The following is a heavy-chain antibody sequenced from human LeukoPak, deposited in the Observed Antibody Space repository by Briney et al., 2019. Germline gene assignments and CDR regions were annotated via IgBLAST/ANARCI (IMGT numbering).Heavy chain of an antibody. D-gene: IGHD3-10*01. CDR2: IYYSGST. V-gene: IGHV4-59*12. Sequence: SETLSLTCTVSGGSISSYYWSWIRQPPGKGLEWIGYIYYSGSTNYNPSLKSRVTISVDTSKNQFSLKLSSVTAADTAVYYCARDQPLWFGEARAFDIWGQGTMVTVSS. J-gene: IGHJ3*02. CDR1: GGSISSYY. CDR3: ARDQPLWFGEARAFDI.